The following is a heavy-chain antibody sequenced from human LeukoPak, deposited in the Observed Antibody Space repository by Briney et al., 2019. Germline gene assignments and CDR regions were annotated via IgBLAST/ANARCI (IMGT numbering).Heavy chain of an antibody. CDR3: ARAPKITMVRGVIFNYFDY. CDR2: ISYDGSNK. Sequence: GGSLRLSCAASGFTFSSYAMHWVRQAPGKGPEWVAVISYDGSNKYYADSVKGRFTISRDNSKNTLYLQMNSLRAEDTAVYYCARAPKITMVRGVIFNYFDYWGQGTLVTVSS. D-gene: IGHD3-10*01. J-gene: IGHJ4*02. V-gene: IGHV3-30*04. CDR1: GFTFSSYA.